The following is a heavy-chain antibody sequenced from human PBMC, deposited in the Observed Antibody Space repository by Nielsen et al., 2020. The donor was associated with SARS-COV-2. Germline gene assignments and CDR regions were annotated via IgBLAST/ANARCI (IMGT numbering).Heavy chain of an antibody. J-gene: IGHJ3*01. CDR1: GGSLSFHY. CDR2: IYFGGST. D-gene: IGHD3-22*01. CDR3: ARDQLPHFYDGSGYSPGAFDV. V-gene: IGHV4-31*11. Sequence: SETLSLTCAVYGGSLSFHYWSWIRQRPGKGLEWIGYIYFGGSTHYNPSLTGRVTISADTSELSLYLSSVTAADTAVYYCARDQLPHFYDGSGYSPGAFDVWGQGALVIVSS.